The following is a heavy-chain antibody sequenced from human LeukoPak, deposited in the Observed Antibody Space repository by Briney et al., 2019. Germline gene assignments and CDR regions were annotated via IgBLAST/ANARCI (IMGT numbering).Heavy chain of an antibody. CDR1: GFSLSTSGMC. CDR3: ARISLSTTGTTTGGGDAFDI. Sequence: SGPALVKPTQTLTLTCTFSGFSLSTSGMCVSWIRQPPGKALEWLARIDWDDDKYYSTSLKTRLTISKDTSKNQVVLTMTNMDPVDTATYYCARISLSTTGTTTGGGDAFDIWGQGTMVTVSS. V-gene: IGHV2-70*11. J-gene: IGHJ3*02. D-gene: IGHD1-1*01. CDR2: IDWDDDK.